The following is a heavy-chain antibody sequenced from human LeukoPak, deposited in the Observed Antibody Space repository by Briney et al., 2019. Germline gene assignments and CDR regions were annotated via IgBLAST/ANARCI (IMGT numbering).Heavy chain of an antibody. CDR3: AKSFRSFVVVTANDY. V-gene: IGHV3-30*18. D-gene: IGHD2-21*02. CDR1: GFTFSSYG. J-gene: IGHJ4*02. Sequence: PGRSLRLSCAASGFTFSSYGMHWVRQAPGKGLEWVAVISYDGSNKYYADSVKGRFTISRDNSKNTLYLQMNSLRAEDTAVYYCAKSFRSFVVVTANDYWGQGTLVTVSS. CDR2: ISYDGSNK.